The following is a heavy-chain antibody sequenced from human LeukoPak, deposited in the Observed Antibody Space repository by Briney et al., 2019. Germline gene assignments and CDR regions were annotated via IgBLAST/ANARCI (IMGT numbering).Heavy chain of an antibody. CDR1: GYTFTSYG. J-gene: IGHJ5*02. Sequence: ASVKVSCKASGYTFTSYGISWVRQAPGQGLEWMGWISAYNGNTNYAQKLQGRVTMTTDTSTSTAYMELRSLRSDDTAVYYCARVISPVYYDRSGYGWFDPWGQGTLVTVSS. CDR3: ARVISPVYYDRSGYGWFDP. V-gene: IGHV1-18*01. D-gene: IGHD3-22*01. CDR2: ISAYNGNT.